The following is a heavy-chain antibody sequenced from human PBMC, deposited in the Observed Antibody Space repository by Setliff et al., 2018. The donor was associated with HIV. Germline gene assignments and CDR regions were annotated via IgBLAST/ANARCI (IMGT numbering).Heavy chain of an antibody. D-gene: IGHD3-22*01. CDR3: AKADCTSSSCYSPFNA. Sequence: ASVKVSCKAAGYNFLSYGFNWVRQAPGQGFQWMGWISDYKGNTIYAQNLQGRVTMTTDTSTSTVYMELRSLTSDDTAVYYCAKADCTSSSCYSPFNAWGPGTMVTVSS. J-gene: IGHJ3*01. CDR1: GYNFLSYG. V-gene: IGHV1-18*04. CDR2: ISDYKGNT.